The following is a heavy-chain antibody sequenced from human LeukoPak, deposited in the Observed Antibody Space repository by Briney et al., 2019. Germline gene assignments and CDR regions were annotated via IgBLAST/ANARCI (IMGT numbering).Heavy chain of an antibody. J-gene: IGHJ4*01. D-gene: IGHD2-2*01. CDR1: GYTFTDYY. CDR3: ARANFLYCSSTTCLFDY. V-gene: IGHV1-2*02. CDR2: INPNDGDT. Sequence: ASVKVSCKASGYTFTDYYMHWVRQAPGQGFEWMGWINPNDGDTNYAQKFQGRVTMTRDTSISTAHMEVSRLRSDDTAVYYCARANFLYCSSTTCLFDYCGHGTLVT.